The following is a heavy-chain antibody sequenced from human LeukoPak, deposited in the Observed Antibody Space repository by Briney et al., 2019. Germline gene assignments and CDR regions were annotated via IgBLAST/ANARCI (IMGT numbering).Heavy chain of an antibody. J-gene: IGHJ2*01. CDR3: ARRTYFDL. CDR1: GGSISNYY. V-gene: IGHV4-59*08. CDR2: IYYSGST. Sequence: SETLSLTCTVSGGSISNYYWSWVRQPPGKGLEWIGYIYYSGSTTYNPSLKSRVTISVDTSKNQLSLKLNAVTAADTAVYYCARRTYFDLWGRGTLVTVSS.